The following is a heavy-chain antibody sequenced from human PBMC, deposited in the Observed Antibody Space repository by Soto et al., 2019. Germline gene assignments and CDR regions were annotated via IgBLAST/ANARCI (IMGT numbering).Heavy chain of an antibody. CDR2: MNPNSGNT. V-gene: IGHV1-8*01. CDR3: ARAVQLWLRRSSYYGMDV. D-gene: IGHD5-18*01. Sequence: GASVKVSCKASGYTFTSYDINWVRQATGQGLEWMGWMNPNSGNTGYAQKFQGRVTMTRNTSISTAYMELSSLRSEDTAVYYCARAVQLWLRRSSYYGMDVWGQGTTVTVS. J-gene: IGHJ6*02. CDR1: GYTFTSYD.